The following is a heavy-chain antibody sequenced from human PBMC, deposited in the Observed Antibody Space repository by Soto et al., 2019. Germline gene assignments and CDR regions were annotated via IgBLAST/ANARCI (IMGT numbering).Heavy chain of an antibody. Sequence: GGPMKLSCEASGFTFSSYAMSWVRQAPGKGLEWVSAIRGSGGSTYYADSVKGRCTSSRYNSKNTLYLQMNSLRAEDTAVYYCAKHLKADLIGHWGQGTLVTVSS. CDR2: IRGSGGST. J-gene: IGHJ4*02. V-gene: IGHV3-23*01. D-gene: IGHD3-16*01. CDR3: AKHLKADLIGH. CDR1: GFTFSSYA.